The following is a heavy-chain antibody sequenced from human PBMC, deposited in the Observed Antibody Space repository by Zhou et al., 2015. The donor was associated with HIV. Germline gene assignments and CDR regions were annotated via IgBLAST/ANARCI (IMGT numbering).Heavy chain of an antibody. CDR2: IIPVFRTS. D-gene: IGHD1-14*01. V-gene: IGHV1-69*01. CDR3: ARGRTGKNNWFDP. Sequence: QVQLVQSGAVLKRPGSSMKVSCKASGDIFNTYAFSWVRLAPGQGLEWMGGIIPVFRTSHYSERFRGRVTITADDSTSTVYMEVRSLRSDDTAVYYCARGRTGKNNWFDPWGQGTLVTVSS. J-gene: IGHJ5*02. CDR1: GDIFNTYA.